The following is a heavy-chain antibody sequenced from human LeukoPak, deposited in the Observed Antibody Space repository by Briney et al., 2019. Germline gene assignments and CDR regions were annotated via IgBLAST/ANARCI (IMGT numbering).Heavy chain of an antibody. J-gene: IGHJ4*02. Sequence: ASMKVSCKASGYTFTSYDINWVRQATGQGLEWMGWMNPNSGNTGYAQKFQGRVTMTRNTSISTAYMELSSLRSEDTAVYYCAREVYSGYGCFDYWGQGTLVTVSS. D-gene: IGHD5-12*01. CDR2: MNPNSGNT. CDR1: GYTFTSYD. V-gene: IGHV1-8*01. CDR3: AREVYSGYGCFDY.